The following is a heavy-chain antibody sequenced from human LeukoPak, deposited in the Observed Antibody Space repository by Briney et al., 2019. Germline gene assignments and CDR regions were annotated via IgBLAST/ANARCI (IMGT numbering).Heavy chain of an antibody. D-gene: IGHD6-13*01. CDR3: AKDRRITAVGPRRTINKWFDP. Sequence: SETLSLTCTVSGGSISSYYWSWLRQPPGKGLEWIGYIYYSGSTNYNPSLKSRVTISVDTSKNQFSLKLSSVTAADTAVYYCAKDRRITAVGPRRTINKWFDPWGQGTLVTVSS. V-gene: IGHV4-59*01. J-gene: IGHJ5*02. CDR1: GGSISSYY. CDR2: IYYSGST.